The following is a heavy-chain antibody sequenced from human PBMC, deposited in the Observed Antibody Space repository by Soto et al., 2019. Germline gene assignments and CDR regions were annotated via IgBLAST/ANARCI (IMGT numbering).Heavy chain of an antibody. V-gene: IGHV5-51*01. CDR3: ASGSEWLVVYDAFDI. D-gene: IGHD6-19*01. J-gene: IGHJ3*02. Sequence: GESLKISYKGSGYSFTSYWIGWVRQMPGKGLEWMGIIYPGDSDTRYSPSFQGQVTISADKSISTAYLQWSSLKASDTAMYYCASGSEWLVVYDAFDIWGQGTMVTVSS. CDR2: IYPGDSDT. CDR1: GYSFTSYW.